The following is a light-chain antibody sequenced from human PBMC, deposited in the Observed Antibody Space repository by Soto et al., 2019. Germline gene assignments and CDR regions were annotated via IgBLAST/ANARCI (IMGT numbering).Light chain of an antibody. J-gene: IGLJ3*02. CDR3: QAHDSSLGGWV. CDR1: SSNIGAGYD. V-gene: IGLV1-40*01. Sequence: QAVVTQPPSVSGAPGQRVTISCTGSSSNIGAGYDVHWYQQLPGTAPKLLIYGNSNRPSGVPDRFSGSKSGTSASLAITGLHAEDEADDYCQAHDSSLGGWVFGGGTKLTVL. CDR2: GNS.